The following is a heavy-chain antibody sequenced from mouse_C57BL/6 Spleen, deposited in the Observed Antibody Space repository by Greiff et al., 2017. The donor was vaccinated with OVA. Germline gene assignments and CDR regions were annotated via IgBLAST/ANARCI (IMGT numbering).Heavy chain of an antibody. Sequence: QVQLKESGPELVKPGASVKISCKASGYAFSSSWMNWVKQRPGKGLEWIGRIYPGDGDTNYNGKFKGKATLTADKSSSTAYMQLSSLTSEDSAVYFCARSGGYYVDYAMDYWGQGTSGTVSS. J-gene: IGHJ4*01. CDR1: GYAFSSSW. CDR2: IYPGDGDT. V-gene: IGHV1-82*01. CDR3: ARSGGYYVDYAMDY. D-gene: IGHD2-3*01.